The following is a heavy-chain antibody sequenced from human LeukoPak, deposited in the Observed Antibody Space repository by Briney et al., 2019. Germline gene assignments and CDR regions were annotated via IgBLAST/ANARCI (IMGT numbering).Heavy chain of an antibody. CDR3: ARVGRLQYGDYVAFDY. V-gene: IGHV3-11*01. D-gene: IGHD4-17*01. Sequence: GGSLRLSCATSGFTFTDYYMSWIRQAPGKGLEWVSYISVSGTTMYYADSVKGRFTLSRDNAKNSLYLQMNSLRAWDTAVYYCARVGRLQYGDYVAFDYWGQGTLVTVSS. CDR1: GFTFTDYY. CDR2: ISVSGTTM. J-gene: IGHJ4*02.